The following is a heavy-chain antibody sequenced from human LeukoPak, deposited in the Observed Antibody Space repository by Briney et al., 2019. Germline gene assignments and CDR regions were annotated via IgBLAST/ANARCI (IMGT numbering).Heavy chain of an antibody. CDR2: ISSSSSYI. Sequence: GGSLRLSCAASGFTFSSYSMNWVRQAPGKGLEWVSSISSSSSYIYYADSVKGRFTISRDNAKNSLYLQMNSLRAEGTAVYYCARDGDCSSTSCYNFVLGYYYYGMDVWGQGTTVTVSS. J-gene: IGHJ6*02. CDR1: GFTFSSYS. V-gene: IGHV3-21*01. CDR3: ARDGDCSSTSCYNFVLGYYYYGMDV. D-gene: IGHD2-2*02.